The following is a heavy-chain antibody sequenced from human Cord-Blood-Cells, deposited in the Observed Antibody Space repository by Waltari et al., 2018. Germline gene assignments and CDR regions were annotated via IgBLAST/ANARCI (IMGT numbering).Heavy chain of an antibody. CDR3: ARSYSNYYYYGMDV. V-gene: IGHV3-53*01. CDR2: IYSGGST. CDR1: VFTVSSNY. J-gene: IGHJ6*02. Sequence: EVPLVESGGGLIQPGGSLRLSCAASVFTVSSNYMSWVGQAPGKGLEWVSVIYSGGSTYYADSVKGRFTISRDNSKNTLYLQMNSLRAEDTAVYYCARSYSNYYYYGMDVWGQGTTVTVSS. D-gene: IGHD4-4*01.